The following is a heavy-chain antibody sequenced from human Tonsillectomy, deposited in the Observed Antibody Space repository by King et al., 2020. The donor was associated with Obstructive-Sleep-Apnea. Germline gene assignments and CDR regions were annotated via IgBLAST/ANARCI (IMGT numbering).Heavy chain of an antibody. Sequence: VQLVESGGGLLQPGGSLRLSCAASGFTFDDYAMHWVRQGPGKGLEWVSTISWNSGSIFYAESVKGRFTISRDNAKNSLYLQMNSLRAEDTALYYCAKGPDDNYESSGYAFDIWGQGTLVTVSS. CDR2: ISWNSGSI. D-gene: IGHD3-22*01. CDR3: AKGPDDNYESSGYAFDI. CDR1: GFTFDDYA. V-gene: IGHV3-9*01. J-gene: IGHJ3*02.